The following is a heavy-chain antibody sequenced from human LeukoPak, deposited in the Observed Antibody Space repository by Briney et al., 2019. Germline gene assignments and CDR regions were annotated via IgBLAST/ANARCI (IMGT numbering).Heavy chain of an antibody. CDR2: IDHSGST. J-gene: IGHJ4*02. CDR1: GGSISSSNW. V-gene: IGHV4-4*02. CDR3: AGYIVREITSAFYFDY. D-gene: IGHD3-10*01. Sequence: DPSGTLSLTCAVSGGSISSSNWWSWVRQPPGKGLEWIGEIDHSGSTNYNPSLKSRLTISVEKSKNQFSLNLSSVTAADTAMYYCAGYIVREITSAFYFDYWGQGTLVTVSS.